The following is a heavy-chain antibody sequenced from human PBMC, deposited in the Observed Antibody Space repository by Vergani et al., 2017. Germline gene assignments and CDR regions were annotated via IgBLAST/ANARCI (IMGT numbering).Heavy chain of an antibody. J-gene: IGHJ4*02. CDR1: GGSISSYY. D-gene: IGHD5-12*01. CDR3: ARDRAIRKGYSGYHY. Sequence: QVQLQESGPGLVKPSGTLSLTCAISGGSISSYYWSWIRQPPGKGLEWIGYIYYSGSTNYNPSLKSRVTISVDTSKNQFSLKLSSVTAADTAVYYCARDRAIRKGYSGYHYWGQGTLVTVSS. V-gene: IGHV4-59*01. CDR2: IYYSGST.